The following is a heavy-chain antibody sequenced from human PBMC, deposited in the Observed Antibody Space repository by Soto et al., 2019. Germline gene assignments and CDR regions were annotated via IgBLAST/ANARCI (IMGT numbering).Heavy chain of an antibody. CDR1: GFTFSSYW. CDR3: ARLVATGGVDQYDY. J-gene: IGHJ4*02. Sequence: EVQLVESGGGLVQPGGSLRLSCAASGFTFSSYWMTWVRQAPGKGLEWVANIKEDGSEIYQVDSVKGRFTFSRDNAKKSLFLQMNSLRPDDTAVYYCARLVATGGVDQYDYWGQGALVTVSA. D-gene: IGHD2-8*02. V-gene: IGHV3-7*05. CDR2: IKEDGSEI.